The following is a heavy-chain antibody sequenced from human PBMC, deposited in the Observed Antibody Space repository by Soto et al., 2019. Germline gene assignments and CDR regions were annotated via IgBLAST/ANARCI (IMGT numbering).Heavy chain of an antibody. CDR3: AREALSSGWN. D-gene: IGHD6-19*01. V-gene: IGHV4-39*02. CDR2: IYYSGST. J-gene: IGHJ4*02. Sequence: QLQLQESGPGLVKPSETLSLTCTVSGGSISSSSYYWGWIRQTPGKGLEWIGSIYYSGSTYYNPSLKSRVTISVDTSKNQFSLKLSSVTAADTAVYYCAREALSSGWNWGQGTLVTVSS. CDR1: GGSISSSSYY.